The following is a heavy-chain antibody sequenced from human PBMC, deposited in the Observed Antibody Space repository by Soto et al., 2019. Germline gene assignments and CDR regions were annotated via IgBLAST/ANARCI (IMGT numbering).Heavy chain of an antibody. Sequence: SVKVSCKSSGGTFSSYAISWVRQAPGQGLEWMGGIIPIFGTADYAQKFQGRVTITADESTSTAYMELSSLRSEDTAVYYCASVETQRYYYGMDVWGQGTTVTVSS. CDR3: ASVETQRYYYGMDV. D-gene: IGHD2-15*01. CDR1: GGTFSSYA. V-gene: IGHV1-69*13. CDR2: IIPIFGTA. J-gene: IGHJ6*02.